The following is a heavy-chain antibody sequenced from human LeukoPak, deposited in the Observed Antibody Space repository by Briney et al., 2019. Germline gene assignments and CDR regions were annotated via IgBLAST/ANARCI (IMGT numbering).Heavy chain of an antibody. V-gene: IGHV3-23*01. CDR1: GFTFSSYA. Sequence: GGSLRLSCAASGFTFSSYAMSWVRQAPGKGLEWVSAISGSGGSTYYADSVKGRFTISRDNSKNTLYLQMNSLRAEDTAVYYCARDGSLYCSRTCCRSGYYYYGMDVWGQGTTVTVSS. D-gene: IGHD2-2*01. CDR3: ARDGSLYCSRTCCRSGYYYYGMDV. CDR2: ISGSGGST. J-gene: IGHJ6*02.